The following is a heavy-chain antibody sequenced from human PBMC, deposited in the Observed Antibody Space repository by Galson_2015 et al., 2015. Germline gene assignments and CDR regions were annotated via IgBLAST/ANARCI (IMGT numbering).Heavy chain of an antibody. CDR3: ARESVSKFDY. V-gene: IGHV3-33*01. J-gene: IGHJ4*02. Sequence: SLRLSCAASGFIFSSYGMHWLRQAPGKGLEWVAVIWYDGSNKYYADSVKGRFTISRDNSKNALYLQMNSLRAEDTAVYYCARESVSKFDYWGQGTLVTVSS. CDR2: IWYDGSNK. D-gene: IGHD5/OR15-5a*01. CDR1: GFIFSSYG.